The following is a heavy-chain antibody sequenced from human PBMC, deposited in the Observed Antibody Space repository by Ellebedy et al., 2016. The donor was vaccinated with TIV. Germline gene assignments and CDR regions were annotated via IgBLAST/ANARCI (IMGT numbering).Heavy chain of an antibody. J-gene: IGHJ4*02. V-gene: IGHV3-48*01. Sequence: GESLKISCAASGFTFSSYSMNWVRQAPGKGLEWVSYISSSSSTIYYADSVKGRFTISRDNAKNSLYLQMNSLRAEDRAVYYCARDRNWSHDFWGQGTLVTVSS. D-gene: IGHD1-1*01. CDR3: ARDRNWSHDF. CDR1: GFTFSSYS. CDR2: ISSSSSTI.